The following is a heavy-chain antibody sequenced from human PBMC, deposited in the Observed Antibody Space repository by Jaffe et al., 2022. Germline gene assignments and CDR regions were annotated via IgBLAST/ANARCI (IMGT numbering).Heavy chain of an antibody. D-gene: IGHD3-22*01. CDR3: AKDLGYYDSSGYYYLLGLFDY. CDR2: IRYDGSNK. J-gene: IGHJ4*02. Sequence: QVQLVESGGGVVQPGGSLRLSCAASGFTFSSYGMHWVRQAPGKGLEWVAFIRYDGSNKYYADSVKGRFTISRDNSKNTLYLQMNSLRAEDTAVYYCAKDLGYYDSSGYYYLLGLFDYWGQGTLVTVSS. V-gene: IGHV3-30*02. CDR1: GFTFSSYG.